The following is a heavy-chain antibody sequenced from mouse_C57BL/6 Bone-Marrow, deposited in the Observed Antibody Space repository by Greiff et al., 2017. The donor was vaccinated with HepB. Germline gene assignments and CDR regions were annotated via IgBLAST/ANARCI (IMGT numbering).Heavy chain of an antibody. J-gene: IGHJ1*03. CDR3: ASLWVRRYWYFDV. Sequence: EVKVVESGGGLVQPGESLKLSCESNEYEFPSHDMSWVRKTPEKRLELVAAINSDGGSTYYPDTMERRFIISRDNTKKTLYLQMSSLRSEDTALYYGASLWVRRYWYFDVWGRGTAVTVSA. D-gene: IGHD2-14*01. CDR1: EYEFPSHD. CDR2: INSDGGST. V-gene: IGHV5-2*01.